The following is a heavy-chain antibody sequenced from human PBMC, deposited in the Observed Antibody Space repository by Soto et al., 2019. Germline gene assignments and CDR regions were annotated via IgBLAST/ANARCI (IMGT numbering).Heavy chain of an antibody. CDR3: AGEPKGGTYDMDV. D-gene: IGHD3-16*01. Sequence: QVQLVESGGGVVQPGTSLRLSCAASRHIFSIYDMHWVRQAPGKGLEWVALIWSDGSRQYYGDSVKGRFTISRDNSKNTLYLQMNSLRVEDTAVYYCAGEPKGGTYDMDVWGQGTTVTVSS. CDR2: IWSDGSRQ. J-gene: IGHJ6*02. CDR1: RHIFSIYD. V-gene: IGHV3-33*01.